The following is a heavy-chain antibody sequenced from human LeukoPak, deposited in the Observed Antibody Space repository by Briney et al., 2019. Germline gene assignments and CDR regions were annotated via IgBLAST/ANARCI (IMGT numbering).Heavy chain of an antibody. D-gene: IGHD6-19*01. V-gene: IGHV3-23*01. J-gene: IGHJ4*02. CDR2: ISGSGDST. CDR1: GFTFNNYA. CDR3: ARRSGIAVAGAFDY. Sequence: PGGSLRLSCAASGFTFNNYAMTWVRQAPGKGLEWVSGISGSGDSTYYADSVQGRFTISRDNSKNTLYLQMNSLRAEDTAVYYCARRSGIAVAGAFDYWGQGTLVTVSS.